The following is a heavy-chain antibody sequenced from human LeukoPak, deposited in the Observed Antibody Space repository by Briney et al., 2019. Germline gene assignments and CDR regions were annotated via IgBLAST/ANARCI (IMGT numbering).Heavy chain of an antibody. J-gene: IGHJ5*02. CDR1: GFTFSSYA. CDR3: ARDAVPRGSSWYYDWFDP. Sequence: GGSLRLSCAASGFTFSSYAMSWVRQPPGKGLEWVSGISGSTYYADSVKGRFTISRDNSKNTLYLQMNSLRAEDTAVYYCARDAVPRGSSWYYDWFDPWGQGTLVTVSS. CDR2: ISGST. D-gene: IGHD6-13*01. V-gene: IGHV3-23*01.